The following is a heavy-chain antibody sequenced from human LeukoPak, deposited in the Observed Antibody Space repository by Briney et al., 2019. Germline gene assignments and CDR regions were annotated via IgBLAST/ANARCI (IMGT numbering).Heavy chain of an antibody. V-gene: IGHV4-30-2*01. CDR3: ARASDYSNYYGMDV. J-gene: IGHJ6*02. CDR1: GGSISSGGYS. D-gene: IGHD4-4*01. CDR2: IYHSGST. Sequence: SETLSLTCAVSGGSISSGGYSWSWIRQPPGKGLEWIGYIYHSGSTYYIPSLKSRVTISVNRSKNQFSLKLSSVTAADTAVYYCARASDYSNYYGMDVWGQGTAVTVSS.